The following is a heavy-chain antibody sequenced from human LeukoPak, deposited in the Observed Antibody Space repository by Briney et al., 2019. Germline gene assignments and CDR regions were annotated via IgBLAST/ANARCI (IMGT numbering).Heavy chain of an antibody. V-gene: IGHV1-18*01. CDR2: ISAYNGNT. CDR3: ARDRKTGMVTLNWFDP. J-gene: IGHJ5*02. Sequence: ASVTVSFKASGYTFTNYGISWLRQAPGQGLEGMGWISAYNGNTNYAQKLQGRVTMSTDTSTSTAYMELRSLRSDDTAVYYCARDRKTGMVTLNWFDPWGQGTLVTVSS. D-gene: IGHD2-21*02. CDR1: GYTFTNYG.